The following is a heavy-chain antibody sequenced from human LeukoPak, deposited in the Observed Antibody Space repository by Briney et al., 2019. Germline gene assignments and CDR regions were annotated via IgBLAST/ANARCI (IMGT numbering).Heavy chain of an antibody. Sequence: PSETLSLTCTVSGGPISSGGYYWSWIRQHPGKGLEWIGYIYYSGSTYYNPSLKSRVTISVDTSKNQFSLKLSSVTAADTAVYYCARTLVSQLTDYWGQGTLVTVSS. CDR1: GGPISSGGYY. V-gene: IGHV4-31*03. J-gene: IGHJ4*02. D-gene: IGHD3-9*01. CDR3: ARTLVSQLTDY. CDR2: IYYSGST.